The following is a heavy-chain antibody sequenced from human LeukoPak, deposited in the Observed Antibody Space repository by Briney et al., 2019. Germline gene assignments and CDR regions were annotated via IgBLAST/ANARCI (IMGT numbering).Heavy chain of an antibody. V-gene: IGHV3-23*01. CDR3: AVYYYDSSGYYPFDY. CDR2: ISVSGNT. D-gene: IGHD3-22*01. J-gene: IGHJ4*02. Sequence: GGSLRLSCAASGFTLSSYAMSWVRQAPGKGLEWVSAISVSGNTYHADSVKGRFTISRDSSKNTLYLQMNSLRAEDTAVYYCAVYYYDSSGYYPFDYWGQGTLVTVSS. CDR1: GFTLSSYA.